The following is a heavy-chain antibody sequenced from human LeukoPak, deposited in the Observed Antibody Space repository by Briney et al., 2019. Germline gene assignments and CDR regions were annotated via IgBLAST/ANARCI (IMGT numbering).Heavy chain of an antibody. Sequence: SETLSLTCTVSGGSISSYYWSWIRQPPGKGLEWIGEINHSGRTNYNPSLKSRVTISVDTSKNQFSVKLTSVTAADTAVYYCARGSLYGDYLPDYWGQGTLVTVSS. CDR2: INHSGRT. CDR1: GGSISSYY. J-gene: IGHJ4*02. CDR3: ARGSLYGDYLPDY. V-gene: IGHV4-34*01. D-gene: IGHD4-17*01.